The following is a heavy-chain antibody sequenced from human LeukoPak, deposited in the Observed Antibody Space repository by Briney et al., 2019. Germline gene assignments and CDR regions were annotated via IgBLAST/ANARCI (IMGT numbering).Heavy chain of an antibody. CDR3: ARDVIYASEIYSYGDC. CDR2: IYRGGGT. J-gene: IGHJ4*02. D-gene: IGHD3-16*01. CDR1: GFTVSTNY. Sequence: GGSLRLSCAASGFTVSTNYVSWVRQAPGKGLEWVSVIYRGGGTAYADSVKDRFTISRDNFKNMVYLHMNSLKAEDTAVYYCARDVIYASEIYSYGDCLGQGTLVTVSS. V-gene: IGHV3-66*01.